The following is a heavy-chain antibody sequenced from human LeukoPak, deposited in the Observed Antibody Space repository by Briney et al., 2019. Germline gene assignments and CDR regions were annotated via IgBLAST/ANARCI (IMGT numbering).Heavy chain of an antibody. Sequence: GGSLRLSCAASGFTFSIYSMNWVRQAPGKGLEWVSSISSSSSYIYYADSVKGRFTISRDNAKNSLYLQMNSLRAEDTAVYYCVRDYPEYCSGGSCYSNYYYYMDVWGKGTTVTVSS. D-gene: IGHD2-15*01. CDR1: GFTFSIYS. CDR3: VRDYPEYCSGGSCYSNYYYYMDV. J-gene: IGHJ6*03. V-gene: IGHV3-21*01. CDR2: ISSSSSYI.